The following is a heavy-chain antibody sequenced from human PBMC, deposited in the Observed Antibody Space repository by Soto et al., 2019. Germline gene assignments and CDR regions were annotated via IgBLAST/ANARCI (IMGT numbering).Heavy chain of an antibody. CDR3: ARDSEQLAAADYYYGMDV. CDR1: GFTFSSYA. V-gene: IGHV3-30-3*01. D-gene: IGHD6-6*01. Sequence: QVQLVESGGGVVQPGRSLRLSCAASGFTFSSYAMHWVRQAPGKGLEWVAGISYDGSNKYYADSVKGRFTISRDNSKNTLYLQMNSLRAEDTAVYYCARDSEQLAAADYYYGMDVWGQGTTVTVSS. CDR2: ISYDGSNK. J-gene: IGHJ6*02.